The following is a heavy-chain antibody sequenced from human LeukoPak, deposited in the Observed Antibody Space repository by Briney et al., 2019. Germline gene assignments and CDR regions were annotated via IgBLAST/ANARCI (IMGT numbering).Heavy chain of an antibody. CDR1: GFIFTNYA. V-gene: IGHV7-4-1*02. CDR2: INTNTGNP. J-gene: IGHJ4*02. D-gene: IGHD3-10*01. CDR3: ARGFPGYYGSGSYHRY. Sequence: VSVKVSCKASGFIFTNYAMNWVRQAPGQGLEWMGWINTNTGNPTYAQGFTGRFVFSLDTSVSTAYLQISSLKAEDTAVYYCARGFPGYYGSGSYHRYWGQGTLVTVSS.